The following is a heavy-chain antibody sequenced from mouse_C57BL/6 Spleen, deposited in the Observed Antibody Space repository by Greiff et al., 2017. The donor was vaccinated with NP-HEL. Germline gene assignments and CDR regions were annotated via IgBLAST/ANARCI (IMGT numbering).Heavy chain of an antibody. CDR2: ISDGGSYT. V-gene: IGHV5-4*03. J-gene: IGHJ2*01. CDR1: GFTFSSYA. D-gene: IGHD1-1*02. Sequence: EVKLMESGGGLVKPGGSLKLSCAASGFTFSSYAMSWVRQTPETRLEWVATISDGGSYTYYPDHVQGRFTISRDNAKNNLYLQMSHLKSEDTAMYYCAGGEGWDFDYWGQGTTLTVSS. CDR3: AGGEGWDFDY.